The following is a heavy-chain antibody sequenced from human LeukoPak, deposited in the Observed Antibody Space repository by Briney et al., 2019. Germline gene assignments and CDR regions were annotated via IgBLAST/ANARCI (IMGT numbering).Heavy chain of an antibody. CDR3: ARDFGYF. J-gene: IGHJ4*02. D-gene: IGHD3-10*01. CDR1: GFIFSNYE. Sequence: LLLSCDSSGFIFSNYEMNWVRQAPGKGLEWVSYISSSGSIIYYSDSVKGRFTISRDNAKNSLYLQMNSLRAEDTAVYYCARDFGYFWGQGTLVTVSS. V-gene: IGHV3-48*03. CDR2: ISSSGSII.